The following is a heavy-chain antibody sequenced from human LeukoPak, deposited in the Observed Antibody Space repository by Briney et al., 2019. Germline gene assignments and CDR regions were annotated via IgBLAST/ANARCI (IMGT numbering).Heavy chain of an antibody. D-gene: IGHD5-24*01. V-gene: IGHV1-69*13. CDR1: GGTFSSYA. CDR2: IIPIFGTA. J-gene: IGHJ3*02. CDR3: ARDQMATIIAFDI. Sequence: ASVKVSCXASGGTFSSYAISWVRQAPGQGLEWMGGIIPIFGTANYAQKFQGRVTITADESTSTAYMELSSLRSEDTAVYYCARDQMATIIAFDIWGQGTMVTVSS.